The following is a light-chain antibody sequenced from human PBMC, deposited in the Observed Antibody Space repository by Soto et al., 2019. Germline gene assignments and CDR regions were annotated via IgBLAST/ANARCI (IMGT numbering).Light chain of an antibody. J-gene: IGKJ4*01. Sequence: VATHSPRALAFTPKNSATLSCRASQTVTGNYLAWYHQKPGQAPRLLIHSASNRTTGIPDRFSASGTGPVFTLTISMLEEDVFVVYYCQQNSWPPRTFGGGTKVDIK. V-gene: IGKV3-20*01. CDR1: QTVTGNY. CDR2: SAS. CDR3: QQNSWPPRT.